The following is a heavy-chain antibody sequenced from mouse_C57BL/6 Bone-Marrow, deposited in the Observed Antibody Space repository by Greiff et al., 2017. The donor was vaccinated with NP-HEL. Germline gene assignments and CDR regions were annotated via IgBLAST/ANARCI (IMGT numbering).Heavy chain of an antibody. V-gene: IGHV1-59*01. CDR1: GYTFTSYW. J-gene: IGHJ1*03. CDR3: ARSYYGNWYFEV. Sequence: QVQLQQPGAELVRPGTSVKLSCKASGYTFTSYWMHWVKQRPGQGLEWIGVIDPSDSYTNYNQKFKGKATLTVDTSSSTAYMQLSSLTSEDSAVYYCARSYYGNWYFEVWGTGTTVTVSS. CDR2: IDPSDSYT. D-gene: IGHD1-1*02.